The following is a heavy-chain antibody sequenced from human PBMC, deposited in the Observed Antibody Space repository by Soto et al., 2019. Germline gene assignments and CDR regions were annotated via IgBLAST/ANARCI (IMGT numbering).Heavy chain of an antibody. Sequence: QVQLQESGPGLVKPSQTLSLTCTVSGGSISSGGYYWSWIRQHPGKVLEWIGYIYYSGSTYYNPSLKRRVTISVDTSNNQLSLKRSSVTAAETAVYYCARCRGLLWFGASYYYYGMDVWGQGTTVTVSS. CDR3: ARCRGLLWFGASYYYYGMDV. V-gene: IGHV4-31*03. CDR2: IYYSGST. CDR1: GGSISSGGYY. D-gene: IGHD3-10*01. J-gene: IGHJ6*02.